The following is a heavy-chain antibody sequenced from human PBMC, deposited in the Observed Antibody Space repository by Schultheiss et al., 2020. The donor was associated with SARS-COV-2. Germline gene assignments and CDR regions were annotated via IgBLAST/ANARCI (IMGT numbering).Heavy chain of an antibody. J-gene: IGHJ4*02. Sequence: GESLKISCAASGFTFSSYAMHWVRQAPGKGLEWVAVISYDGSNKYYADSVKGRFTISRDNSKNTLYLQMNSLRAEDTAVYYCARVPGGYTNPFDYWGQGTLVTVSS. CDR3: ARVPGGYTNPFDY. V-gene: IGHV3-30-3*01. D-gene: IGHD5-12*01. CDR2: ISYDGSNK. CDR1: GFTFSSYA.